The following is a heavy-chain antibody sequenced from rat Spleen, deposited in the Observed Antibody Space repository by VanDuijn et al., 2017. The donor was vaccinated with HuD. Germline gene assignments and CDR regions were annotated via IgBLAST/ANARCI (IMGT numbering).Heavy chain of an antibody. D-gene: IGHD5-1*01. V-gene: IGHV2-15*01. CDR1: GFSLTDYS. J-gene: IGHJ4*01. CDR3: TRAPGKGYVMDA. Sequence: QVQLKESGPGLVQPSQTLSLTCTVSGFSLTDYSVNWVRQPPGKGLEWIGAMWSGGSTDYNSALKSRLSISRDTSKNQVFLKMNSLQTEDTAIYYCTRAPGKGYVMDAWGQGTAVTVSS. CDR2: MWSGGST.